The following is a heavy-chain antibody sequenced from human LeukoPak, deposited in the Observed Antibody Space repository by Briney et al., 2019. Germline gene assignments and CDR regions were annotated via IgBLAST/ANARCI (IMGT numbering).Heavy chain of an antibody. Sequence: SETLSLTCTVSGGSISSYYWSWIRQPPGKGLEWIGYIYYSGSTNYNPSLKSRVTISVDTSKNQFSLTLSSVTAADTAVYYCAREGGYDILTGYYHDAFDIWGQGTMVTVSS. CDR1: GGSISSYY. J-gene: IGHJ3*02. CDR3: AREGGYDILTGYYHDAFDI. CDR2: IYYSGST. V-gene: IGHV4-59*01. D-gene: IGHD3-9*01.